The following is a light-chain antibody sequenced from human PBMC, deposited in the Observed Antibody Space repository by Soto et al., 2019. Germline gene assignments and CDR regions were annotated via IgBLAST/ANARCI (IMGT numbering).Light chain of an antibody. CDR2: DAS. CDR1: QSVSSY. V-gene: IGKV3-11*01. Sequence: EIVLTQSPGTLSLSPGERATLSCRASQSVSSYLAWYQQKPGQAPRLLIYDASNRATGIPARFSGSGSGTDFTLTISSLQSEDFAVYYCQHYNKWPPWTFGQGTKVDIK. J-gene: IGKJ1*01. CDR3: QHYNKWPPWT.